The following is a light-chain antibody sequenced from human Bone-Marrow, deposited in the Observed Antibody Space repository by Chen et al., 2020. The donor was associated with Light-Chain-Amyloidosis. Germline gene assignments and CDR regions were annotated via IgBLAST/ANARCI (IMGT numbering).Light chain of an antibody. CDR3: CSYAGSQIFV. CDR2: EDN. CDR1: STDVGNYNL. V-gene: IGLV2-23*01. J-gene: IGLJ1*01. Sequence: QSALTQPASVSGSPGHVIPISCPGTSTDVGNYNLVSWYQRHPGKAPKLIIFEDNKRPSGLPRRFSGSRSGYTASLTISGLQAEDESDYYCCSYAGSQIFVFGTGSRVTVL.